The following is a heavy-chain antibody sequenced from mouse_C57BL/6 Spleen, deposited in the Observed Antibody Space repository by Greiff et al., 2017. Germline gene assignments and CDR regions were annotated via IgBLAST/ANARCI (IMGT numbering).Heavy chain of an antibody. V-gene: IGHV1-50*01. J-gene: IGHJ4*01. CDR3: ASGDYDYAMDY. CDR1: GYTFTSYW. CDR2: IDPSDSYT. D-gene: IGHD2-13*01. Sequence: QVQLQQPGAELVKPGASVKLSCKASGYTFTSYWMQWVKQRPGQGLEWIGEIDPSDSYTNYNQKFKGKATLTVDTSSSTAYMQLSSLTSEDSAVYYCASGDYDYAMDYWGQGTSVTVSS.